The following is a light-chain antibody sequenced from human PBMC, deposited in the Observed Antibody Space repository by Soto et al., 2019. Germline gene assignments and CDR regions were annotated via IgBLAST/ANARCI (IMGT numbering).Light chain of an antibody. V-gene: IGLV2-14*01. Sequence: QSVLTQPASVSGSPGQSITITCTGTSSDVGGYKFVTWYQQKPGEVPKFMIYDVSYRPSGVSDRFSGSKSGNTASLTISGLQTEDEADDYCSSYTYYTSGTHRVVFGTGTKVTVL. J-gene: IGLJ1*01. CDR2: DVS. CDR1: SSDVGGYKF. CDR3: SSYTYYTSGTHRVV.